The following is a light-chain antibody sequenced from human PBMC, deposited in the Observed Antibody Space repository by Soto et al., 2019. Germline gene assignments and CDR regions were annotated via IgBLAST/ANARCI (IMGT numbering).Light chain of an antibody. J-gene: IGKJ3*01. Sequence: DIQMTHSPSSLSASVGGRVTITCQASHDISNYLNWYQQKPGKAPKLWIYDAYHLEAGGPLSFKRIDSRTRYTLTISSRGPEDIATYYCEQYDHVPPAFG. CDR1: HDISNY. CDR3: EQYDHVPPA. V-gene: IGKV1-33*01. CDR2: DAY.